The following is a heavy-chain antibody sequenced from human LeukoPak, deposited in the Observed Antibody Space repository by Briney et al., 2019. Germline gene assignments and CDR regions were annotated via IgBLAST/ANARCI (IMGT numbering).Heavy chain of an antibody. CDR2: ISGSGDST. CDR3: AKAMIVVVITAFDY. Sequence: GGSLRLSCVASGFTFTSFAMSWVRQPQGKGLEWSSAISGSGDSTYYADSVKGRFSISRDNSKNTLYLQMNSLRAEDTAAYYCAKAMIVVVITAFDYWGQGTLVTVSS. V-gene: IGHV3-23*01. CDR1: GFTFTSFA. D-gene: IGHD3-22*01. J-gene: IGHJ4*02.